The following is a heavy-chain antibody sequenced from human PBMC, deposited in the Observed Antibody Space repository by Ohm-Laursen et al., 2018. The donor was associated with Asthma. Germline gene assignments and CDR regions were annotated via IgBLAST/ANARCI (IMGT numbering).Heavy chain of an antibody. J-gene: IGHJ4*02. D-gene: IGHD1-1*01. V-gene: IGHV1-24*01. CDR2: FDPEDGET. CDR1: GYTLTELS. CDR3: ATGLEPRNPSLQCDY. Sequence: ASVKVSCKVSGYTLTELSMHWVRQAPGKGLEWMGGFDPEDGETIYAQKFQGRVTVTRNTSISTAYMELSTLRSEDTAVYYCATGLEPRNPSLQCDYWGQGTLVTVSS.